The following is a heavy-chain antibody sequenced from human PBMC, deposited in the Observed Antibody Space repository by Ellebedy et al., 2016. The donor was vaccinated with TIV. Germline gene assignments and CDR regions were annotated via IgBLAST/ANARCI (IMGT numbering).Heavy chain of an antibody. V-gene: IGHV4-59*08. CDR1: GGSISSYY. J-gene: IGHJ4*02. CDR3: ARRKTTITTFDY. Sequence: MPSETLSLTCTVSGGSISSYYWSWIRQPPGKGLEWIGYIYYSGSTNYNPSLKSRVTISVDTSKNQFSLKLNSVTAADTAVYYCARRKTTITTFDYWGQGTLVTVSS. D-gene: IGHD3-9*01. CDR2: IYYSGST.